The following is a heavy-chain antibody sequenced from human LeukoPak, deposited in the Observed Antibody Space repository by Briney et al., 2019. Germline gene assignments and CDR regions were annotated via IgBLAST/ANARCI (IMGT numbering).Heavy chain of an antibody. CDR1: GFTFSSYW. CDR2: ISGSGGST. D-gene: IGHD5-24*01. V-gene: IGHV3-23*01. Sequence: PGGSLRLSCAASGFTFSSYWMHWVRQAPGKGLEWVSAISGSGGSTYYADSVKGRFTISRDNSKNTLYLQMNSLRAEDTAVYYCAKSPEMATIRHFDYWGQGTLVTVSS. CDR3: AKSPEMATIRHFDY. J-gene: IGHJ4*02.